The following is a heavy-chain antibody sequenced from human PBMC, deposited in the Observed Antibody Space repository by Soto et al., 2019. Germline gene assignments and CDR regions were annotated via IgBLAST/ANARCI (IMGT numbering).Heavy chain of an antibody. CDR2: IRGSGGST. CDR3: AKETARYYGSGSI. V-gene: IGHV3-23*01. CDR1: GFTFSSYA. D-gene: IGHD3-10*01. J-gene: IGHJ4*02. Sequence: EVQLLESGGGLVQPGGSLRLSCAASGFTFSSYAMSWVRQAPGKGLEWVSAIRGSGGSTYYADSVQGRFTISRDNSKNTLYLQMNSLRAEDTAVYYCAKETARYYGSGSIWGQGTLVTVSS.